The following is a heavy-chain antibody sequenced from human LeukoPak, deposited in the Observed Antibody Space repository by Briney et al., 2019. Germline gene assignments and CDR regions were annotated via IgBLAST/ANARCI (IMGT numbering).Heavy chain of an antibody. V-gene: IGHV3-74*01. CDR1: GFTFSNYW. D-gene: IGHD3-22*01. CDR2: INSDGGST. CDR3: ARSLYYYDSSGYSIRGFDP. Sequence: GGSLRLSCAASGFTFSNYWMHWVRQAPGKGLVWVSRINSDGGSTSYADSVNGRFTISRANARNTPYLQMNSLRAEDTAVYYCARSLYYYDSSGYSIRGFDPWGQGTLVTVSS. J-gene: IGHJ5*02.